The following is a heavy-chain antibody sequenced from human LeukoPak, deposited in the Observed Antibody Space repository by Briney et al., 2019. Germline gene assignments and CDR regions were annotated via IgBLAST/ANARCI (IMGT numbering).Heavy chain of an antibody. CDR2: ICNGRTT. J-gene: IGHJ1*01. D-gene: IGHD5-24*01. V-gene: IGHV4-39*01. CDR1: GDSISSIIYY. CDR3: ARHFSEDGYNAAPFQH. Sequence: SETLSLTCTVSGDSISSIIYYWAWIRQPPGKGLEWIGSICNGRTTYYNPSLKGRVTMSIDTSKNQFSLKLTSVAAADTAVYYCARHFSEDGYNAAPFQHWGQGTLVTVSS.